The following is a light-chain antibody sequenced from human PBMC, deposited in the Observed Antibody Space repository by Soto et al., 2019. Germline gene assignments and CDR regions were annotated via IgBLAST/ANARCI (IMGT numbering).Light chain of an antibody. CDR2: AAS. CDR3: QQYKNWPPIT. CDR1: LSVSGN. J-gene: IGKJ5*01. V-gene: IGKV3-15*01. Sequence: EIVITQSPATLSVSPGERATLSCRASLSVSGNLAWYQQKPGQAPRLLIYAASTRATGIPARFRGSGSGSEFTLTISSLQSEDFAVYYCQQYKNWPPITFGQGTRLEIK.